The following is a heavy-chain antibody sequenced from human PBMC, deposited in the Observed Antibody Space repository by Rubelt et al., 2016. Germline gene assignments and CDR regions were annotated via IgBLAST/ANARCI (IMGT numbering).Heavy chain of an antibody. CDR3: ARDSRLRWYNDY. V-gene: IGHV3-30*04. CDR2: ISYDGSNK. Sequence: SSYAMHWVRQAPGKGLEWVAVISYDGSNKYYADSVKGRFTISRDNAKNSLYLQMNSLRAEDTAVYYCARDSRLRWYNDYWGQGTLVTVSS. J-gene: IGHJ4*02. CDR1: SSYA. D-gene: IGHD4-23*01.